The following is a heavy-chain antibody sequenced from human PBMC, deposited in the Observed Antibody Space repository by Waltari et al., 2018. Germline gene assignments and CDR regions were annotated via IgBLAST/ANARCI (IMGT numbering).Heavy chain of an antibody. J-gene: IGHJ4*02. CDR3: ARDSRLYVAARPFDY. CDR1: GYTFTGYY. D-gene: IGHD6-6*01. CDR2: INPNSGGT. V-gene: IGHV1-2*02. Sequence: QVQLVQSGAEVKKPGASVKVSCKASGYTFTGYYMHWVRQAPGQGLEWMGWINPNSGGTNYAQKFQGRVTMTRDTSISTAYMELSRLRSDDTAVYYCARDSRLYVAARPFDYWGQGTLVTVSS.